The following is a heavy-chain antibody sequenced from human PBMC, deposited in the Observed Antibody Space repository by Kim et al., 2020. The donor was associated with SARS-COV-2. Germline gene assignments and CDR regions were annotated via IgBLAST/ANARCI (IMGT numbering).Heavy chain of an antibody. CDR1: GYTFTTYI. Sequence: ASVKVSCKASGYTFTTYIIHWVRQAPGQGLEWMGWINAGNDNTKYSQNFQGRVTITRDTSATTAYMDLFSLRSEDTAMYYCARSVTTDYYFDNWGQGTLVTVSS. D-gene: IGHD4-17*01. CDR2: INAGNDNT. V-gene: IGHV1-3*01. CDR3: ARSVTTDYYFDN. J-gene: IGHJ4*02.